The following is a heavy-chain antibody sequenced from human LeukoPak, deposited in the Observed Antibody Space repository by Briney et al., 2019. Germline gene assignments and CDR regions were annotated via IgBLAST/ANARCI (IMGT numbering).Heavy chain of an antibody. CDR3: ARSLGYCSGGSCYYDAFDI. D-gene: IGHD2-15*01. CDR1: GGSISSYY. Sequence: SETLSLTCTVSGGSISSYYWSWIRQPPGKGLEWTGYIYYSGSTNYNPSLKSRVTISVDTSKNQFSLKLSSVTAADTAVYYCARSLGYCSGGSCYYDAFDIWGQGTMVTVSS. J-gene: IGHJ3*02. V-gene: IGHV4-59*01. CDR2: IYYSGST.